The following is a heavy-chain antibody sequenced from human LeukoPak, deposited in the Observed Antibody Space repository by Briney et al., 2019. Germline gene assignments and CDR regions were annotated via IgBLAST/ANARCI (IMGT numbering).Heavy chain of an antibody. Sequence: GGSLRLSCAASGFTFSNYAMSWVRQAPGKGLAWISVISANGHNTDYADSVKGRFTISRDNSKNTLSLQMNSLRADDTAAYYCAREGLGAAAGTFDYWGQGTLVTVSS. CDR1: GFTFSNYA. CDR3: AREGLGAAAGTFDY. J-gene: IGHJ4*02. V-gene: IGHV3-23*01. CDR2: ISANGHNT. D-gene: IGHD6-13*01.